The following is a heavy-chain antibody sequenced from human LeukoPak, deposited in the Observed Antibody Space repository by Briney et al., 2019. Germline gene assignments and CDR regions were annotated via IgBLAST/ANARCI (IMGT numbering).Heavy chain of an antibody. Sequence: GGSLRLSCAASGFTFSDYYMTWIRQAPGKGLEWVSSISSGSTYTNYADSVKGRFTISRDNAKNSLYLQMNSLRVEDTAVYYCARNGYSGYDRLNWLDPWGQGTPLTVSS. CDR2: ISSGSTYT. CDR3: ARNGYSGYDRLNWLDP. J-gene: IGHJ5*02. CDR1: GFTFSDYY. D-gene: IGHD5-12*01. V-gene: IGHV3-11*03.